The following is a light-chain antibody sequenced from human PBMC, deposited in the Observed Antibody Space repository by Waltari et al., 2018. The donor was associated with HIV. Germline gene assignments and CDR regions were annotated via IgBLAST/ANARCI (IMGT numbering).Light chain of an antibody. CDR2: EVT. V-gene: IGLV2-23*02. Sequence: QSALTQPASMSGSPGQSITISCSGTSSAFGIYTLVSWYQQHPGKVPKLIIYEVTKRPSDVSNRFSASKSGDTASLTISGLQPEDEADYYCCSYAGVDTPVVFGGGTKLTVL. CDR1: SSAFGIYTL. CDR3: CSYAGVDTPVV. J-gene: IGLJ2*01.